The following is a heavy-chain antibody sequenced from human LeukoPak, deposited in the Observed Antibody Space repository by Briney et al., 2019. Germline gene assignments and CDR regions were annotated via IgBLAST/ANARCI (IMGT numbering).Heavy chain of an antibody. Sequence: KSSETLSLTCDVYGGSFRGYYWTWIRQSPGKGLEWLGEFTHLETTNYNPSLKSRVTVSVDTSKNQFSLMLSSVTAADTAVYYCARQQVAWAYFDSWGQGTLVTVSS. CDR3: ARQQVAWAYFDS. J-gene: IGHJ4*02. CDR1: GGSFRGYY. V-gene: IGHV4-34*10. CDR2: FTHLETT. D-gene: IGHD6-13*01.